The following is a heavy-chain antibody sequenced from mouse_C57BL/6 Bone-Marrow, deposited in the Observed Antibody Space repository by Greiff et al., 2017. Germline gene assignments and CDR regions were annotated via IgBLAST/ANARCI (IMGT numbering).Heavy chain of an antibody. J-gene: IGHJ2*01. V-gene: IGHV14-1*01. CDR3: TTGYYGSGGLDY. CDR2: IDPEDGDT. Sequence: VQLQQSGAELVRPGASVKLSCTASGFNIKDYYMHWVKQRPEQGLEWIGRIDPEDGDTEYAPKFQGKATMTADTSSNTAYLQLSSLTAEDTAVCYCTTGYYGSGGLDYGGRGTTLTVSA. CDR1: GFNIKDYY. D-gene: IGHD1-1*01.